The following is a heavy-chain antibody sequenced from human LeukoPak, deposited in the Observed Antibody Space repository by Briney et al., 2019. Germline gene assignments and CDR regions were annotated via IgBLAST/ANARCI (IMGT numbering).Heavy chain of an antibody. CDR1: GASINNNF. V-gene: IGHV4-59*08. CDR2: IYSSGSA. J-gene: IGHJ4*01. D-gene: IGHD3-22*01. Sequence: SETLSLTCTVSGASINNNFWAWIRQPPGKGLEWIGYIYSSGSANYNPSLKSRVIISGDTSKNQISLNLTSVTAADTAVYFCARHRDYYDTWGHGTLVTVSS. CDR3: ARHRDYYDT.